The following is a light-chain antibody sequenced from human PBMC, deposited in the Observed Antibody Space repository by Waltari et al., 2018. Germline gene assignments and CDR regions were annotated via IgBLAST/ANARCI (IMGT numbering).Light chain of an antibody. CDR2: DVR. V-gene: IGLV2-23*02. J-gene: IGLJ3*02. CDR1: SADVGGFNS. Sequence: QSALTPPASVSGSPGQSVTVSCPGSSADVGGFNSVSWYQQHPGNVPKLMIYDVRQRPTGVSDRFSASRSGNTASLTISGLQPEDEADYYCCSYAGRSTWVCGTGTKLTVL. CDR3: CSYAGRSTWV.